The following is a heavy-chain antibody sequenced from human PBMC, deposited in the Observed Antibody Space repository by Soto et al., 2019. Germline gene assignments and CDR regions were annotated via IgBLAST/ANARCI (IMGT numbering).Heavy chain of an antibody. Sequence: QVQLVESGGGVVQPGWSLRLSCAASGFTFSSYAMHWVRQAPGKGLEWVAVISYDGGSKTYADSVKGRFTISRDNSKNTLSLQMNSLKGEDTAVYYCVRRSPSSGTSFNDAFDFWGQGTMVTVSS. V-gene: IGHV3-30-3*01. CDR2: ISYDGGSK. CDR1: GFTFSSYA. CDR3: VRRSPSSGTSFNDAFDF. J-gene: IGHJ3*01. D-gene: IGHD3-3*01.